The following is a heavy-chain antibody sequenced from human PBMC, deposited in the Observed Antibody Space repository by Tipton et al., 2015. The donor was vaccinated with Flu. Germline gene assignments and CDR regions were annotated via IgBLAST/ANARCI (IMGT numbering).Heavy chain of an antibody. J-gene: IGHJ4*02. CDR3: ARAEALFWNYQGDALY. CDR2: ISAYNGNT. Sequence: QLVQSGAEVKKPGASVRVSCKASGYTFNNYGVTWVRQAPGQGLEWMGWISAYNGNTNYAQKFQDRVTMTTDTYTATAYMELRSLRSDDTAIYYCARAEALFWNYQGDALYWGQGTLVTVSS. D-gene: IGHD1-7*01. CDR1: GYTFNNYG. V-gene: IGHV1-18*01.